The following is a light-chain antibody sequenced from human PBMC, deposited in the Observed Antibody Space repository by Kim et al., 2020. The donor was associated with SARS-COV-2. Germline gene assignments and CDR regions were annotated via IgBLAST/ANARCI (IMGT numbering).Light chain of an antibody. CDR2: QDT. CDR1: SLGSRY. Sequence: SYELTQPPSVSVSPGQTASVTCSGDSLGSRYIFWYQQKPGQSPVMVIYQDTKRPSGIPERFSGSNSGNTATLTIRVAQAMDEADYYCQAWDSGSALFGGGTQLTVL. V-gene: IGLV3-1*01. CDR3: QAWDSGSAL. J-gene: IGLJ3*02.